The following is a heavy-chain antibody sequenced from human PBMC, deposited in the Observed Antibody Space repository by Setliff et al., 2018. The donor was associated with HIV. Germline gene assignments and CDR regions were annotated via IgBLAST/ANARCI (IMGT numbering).Heavy chain of an antibody. J-gene: IGHJ4*02. CDR2: INHSGST. CDR1: GGSFSGYS. D-gene: IGHD6-19*01. CDR3: ARGPPLLSIGWYVWY. V-gene: IGHV4-34*01. Sequence: SETLSLTCAVYGGSFSGYSWTWIRQPPGKGPEWIGEINHSGSTKYNPSLKSRVTISVDTSKNQFSLRLSSVIAADTAVSYCARGPPLLSIGWYVWYWGQGTLVTVSS.